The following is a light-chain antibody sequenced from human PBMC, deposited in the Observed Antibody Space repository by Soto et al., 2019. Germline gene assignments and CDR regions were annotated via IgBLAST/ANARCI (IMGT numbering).Light chain of an antibody. CDR3: QAWDSSTLI. J-gene: IGLJ2*01. Sequence: SYELTQPPSVSVSPGQTASIACSGDRLGHKYTSWYQQKPGQSPVLVIHQDSKRPSGIPARFSGSSSGNTATLTISGTQPMDEADYYCQAWDSSTLIFGGGTKLTVL. V-gene: IGLV3-1*01. CDR2: QDS. CDR1: RLGHKY.